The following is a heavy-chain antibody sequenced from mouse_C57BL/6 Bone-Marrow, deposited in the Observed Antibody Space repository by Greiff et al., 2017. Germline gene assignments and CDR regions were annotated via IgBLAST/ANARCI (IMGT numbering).Heavy chain of an antibody. CDR3: TFYYYGSRYFDV. J-gene: IGHJ1*03. V-gene: IGHV14-4*01. CDR1: GFNIKDDY. D-gene: IGHD1-1*01. CDR2: IDPENGDT. Sequence: VQLKESGAELVRPGASVKLSCTASGFNIKDDYMHWVKQRPEQGLEWIGWIDPENGDTEYASKFQGKATITADTSSNTAYLQLSSLTSEDTAVYYCTFYYYGSRYFDVWGTGTTVTVSS.